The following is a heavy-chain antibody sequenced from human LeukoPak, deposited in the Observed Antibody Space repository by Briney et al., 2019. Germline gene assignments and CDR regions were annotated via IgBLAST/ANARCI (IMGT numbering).Heavy chain of an antibody. CDR1: GFTFSDYY. CDR3: ARDRHYDFWSGYSAGGAFDI. V-gene: IGHV3-11*04. J-gene: IGHJ3*02. CDR2: ISRSGSTI. Sequence: GGSLRLSCAASGFTFSDYYMNWIRQAPGKGLEWVSYISRSGSTIYYADSVKGRFTISRDNAKNSLYLQMNSLRAEDTAVYYCARDRHYDFWSGYSAGGAFDIWGQGTMVTVSS. D-gene: IGHD3-3*01.